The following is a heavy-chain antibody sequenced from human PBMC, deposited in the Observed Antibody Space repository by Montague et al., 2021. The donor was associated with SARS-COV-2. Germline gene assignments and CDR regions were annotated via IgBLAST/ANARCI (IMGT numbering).Heavy chain of an antibody. CDR1: GGSISSLSYY. Sequence: TLSLTCTVSGGSISSLSYYWSWIRQPAGKGLEWIGRISISGSTNYNPSLKSRVTISVDTSKNQFSLKLSSVTAADTAVYYCARDIAVAGLFDYWGQGTLVTVSS. CDR3: ARDIAVAGLFDY. CDR2: ISISGST. V-gene: IGHV4-61*02. J-gene: IGHJ4*02. D-gene: IGHD6-19*01.